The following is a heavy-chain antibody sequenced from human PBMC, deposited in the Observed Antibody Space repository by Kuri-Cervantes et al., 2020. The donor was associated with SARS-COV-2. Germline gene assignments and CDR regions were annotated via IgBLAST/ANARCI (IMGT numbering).Heavy chain of an antibody. V-gene: IGHV3-74*01. CDR2: INSDGSST. CDR1: GFTFSSYS. CDR3: VKGPGHDFWSGAPFDY. D-gene: IGHD3-3*01. Sequence: GGSLRLSCAASGFTFSSYSMNWVRQAPGKGLVWVSRINSDGSSTSYADSVKGRFTISRDNAKNTLYLQMNSLRAEDTAVYYCVKGPGHDFWSGAPFDYWGQGTLVTVSS. J-gene: IGHJ4*02.